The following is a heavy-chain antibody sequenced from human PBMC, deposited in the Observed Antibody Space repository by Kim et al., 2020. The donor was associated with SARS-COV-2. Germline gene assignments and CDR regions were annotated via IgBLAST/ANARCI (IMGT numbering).Heavy chain of an antibody. J-gene: IGHJ4*02. Sequence: ASVKVSCKASGYTFSSYYMHWVRQAPGQGLEWMGIINPTGGSTSYAQKFQGRVTITRDTSTSTAYMEMSSLRSEDTAVYYCARGTPAAAGTYWGQGTPVT. CDR1: GYTFSSYY. D-gene: IGHD6-13*01. V-gene: IGHV1-46*01. CDR3: ARGTPAAAGTY. CDR2: INPTGGST.